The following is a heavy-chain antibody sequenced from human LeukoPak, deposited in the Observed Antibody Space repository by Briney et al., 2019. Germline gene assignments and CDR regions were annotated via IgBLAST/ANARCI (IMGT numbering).Heavy chain of an antibody. CDR1: GGSISSYY. J-gene: IGHJ4*02. V-gene: IGHV4-59*08. D-gene: IGHD3-10*01. Sequence: SETLSLTCTVSGGSISSYYWSWIRQPPGKGLEWIGYIYYSGSTNYNPSLTSRVTISVDTSKNQFSLKLSSVTAADTAVYYCASWGLVRGVIDYWGQGTLVTVSS. CDR3: ASWGLVRGVIDY. CDR2: IYYSGST.